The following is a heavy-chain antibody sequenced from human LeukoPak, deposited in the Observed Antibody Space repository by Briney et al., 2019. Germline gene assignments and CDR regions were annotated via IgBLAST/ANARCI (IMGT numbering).Heavy chain of an antibody. D-gene: IGHD3-22*01. Sequence: GGSLRLSCAASGFTVSSNYMSWVRQAPGKGLEWVSVIYSDGGTYYSDSVKGRFTISRDYSKNTLYLQMNSLRADDTAVYYCARDSSGPAFWGQGALVTVSS. J-gene: IGHJ4*02. V-gene: IGHV3-53*01. CDR2: IYSDGGT. CDR3: ARDSSGPAF. CDR1: GFTVSSNY.